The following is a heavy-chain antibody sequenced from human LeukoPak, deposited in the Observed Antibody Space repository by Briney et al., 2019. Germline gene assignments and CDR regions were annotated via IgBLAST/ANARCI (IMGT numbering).Heavy chain of an antibody. V-gene: IGHV3-23*01. D-gene: IGHD1-26*01. CDR1: GFTFSSYA. Sequence: GGSLRLSCAASGFTFSSYAMSWVRQAPGKGLEWVSGISGSAGSTYYADSVKGRFTISRDNSKSTLYLQMNSLRAEDTAIYYCAKDQESGGYSDHWGQGTLVTVSS. CDR3: AKDQESGGYSDH. CDR2: ISGSAGST. J-gene: IGHJ4*02.